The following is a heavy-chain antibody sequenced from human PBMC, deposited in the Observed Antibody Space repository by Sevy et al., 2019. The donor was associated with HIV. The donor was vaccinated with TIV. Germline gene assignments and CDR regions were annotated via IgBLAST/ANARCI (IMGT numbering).Heavy chain of an antibody. V-gene: IGHV3-30*03. D-gene: IGHD6-13*01. Sequence: GGSLRLSCAASGFTFSTYAMHWVRQAPGKGLEWVAIISYDGSYKSYADSVKGRFTISRDDSKNTLYLQMNSLTAEDTALYSCARDSGYCIHWSVGYWGQGSLVTVSS. CDR3: ARDSGYCIHWSVGY. CDR2: ISYDGSYK. J-gene: IGHJ4*02. CDR1: GFTFSTYA.